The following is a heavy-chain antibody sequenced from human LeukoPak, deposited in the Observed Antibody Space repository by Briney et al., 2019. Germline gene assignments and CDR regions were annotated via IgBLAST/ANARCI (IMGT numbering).Heavy chain of an antibody. Sequence: PSETLSLTCTVSGGSISSSSYYWGWVRQAPGKGLEWVSHISSSSSTICYADSVKGRFTISRDNAKNSLYLQMNSLRAEDTAVYYCARDSGYYGLAFDYWGQGTLVTVSS. D-gene: IGHD3-22*01. V-gene: IGHV3-48*01. J-gene: IGHJ4*02. CDR3: ARDSGYYGLAFDY. CDR2: ISSSSSTI. CDR1: GGSISSSSYY.